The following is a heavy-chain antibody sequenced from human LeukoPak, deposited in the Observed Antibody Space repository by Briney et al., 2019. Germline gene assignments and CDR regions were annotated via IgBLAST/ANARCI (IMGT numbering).Heavy chain of an antibody. CDR3: ARGIATFDY. CDR1: GFTFSNFV. V-gene: IGHV3-11*01. Sequence: GGSLRLSCAASGFTFSNFVMTWVRQAPGKGLEWVSYISSSGSTIYYADSVKGRFTISRDNAKNSLYLQMNSLRAEDTAVYYCARGIATFDYWGQGTLVTVSS. CDR2: ISSSGSTI. D-gene: IGHD6-13*01. J-gene: IGHJ4*02.